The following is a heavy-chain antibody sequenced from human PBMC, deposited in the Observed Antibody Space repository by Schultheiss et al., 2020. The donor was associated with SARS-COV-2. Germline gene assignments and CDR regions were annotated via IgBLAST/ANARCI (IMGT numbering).Heavy chain of an antibody. Sequence: GGSLRLSCAASGFTFSSYAMSWVRQAPGKGLEWVSGISWNSGSIGYADSVKGRFTISRDNAKNSLYLQMNSLRAEDTALYYCAIFHYDFWSGYGGEYFQHWGQGTLVTVSS. V-gene: IGHV3-9*01. CDR2: ISWNSGSI. CDR3: AIFHYDFWSGYGGEYFQH. CDR1: GFTFSSYA. J-gene: IGHJ1*01. D-gene: IGHD3-3*01.